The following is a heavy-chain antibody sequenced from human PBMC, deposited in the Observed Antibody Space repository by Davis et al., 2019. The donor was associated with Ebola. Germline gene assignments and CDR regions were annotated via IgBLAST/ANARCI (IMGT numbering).Heavy chain of an antibody. V-gene: IGHV4-39*01. CDR2: IYYSGST. CDR1: GGSISSSIYY. J-gene: IGHJ6*02. D-gene: IGHD6-13*01. Sequence: SETLSLTCTVSGGSISSSIYYWGWIRQPPGKGLEWIGSIYYSGSTYYKSSLKSRVTISVDTSKNQFSLRLSSVTAADTAVYYCASGQQLVLWGGMDVWGQGTTVTVSS. CDR3: ASGQQLVLWGGMDV.